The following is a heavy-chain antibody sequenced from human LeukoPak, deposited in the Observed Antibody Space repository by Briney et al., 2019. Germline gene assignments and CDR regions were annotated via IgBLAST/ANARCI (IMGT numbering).Heavy chain of an antibody. Sequence: LRLSCAASGFTFSSYEMNWVRQAPGKGLEWIGEINHSGSTNYNPSLKSRVTISVDTSKNQFSLKLSSVTAADTAVYYCARADWDTAMIDYWGQGTLVTVSS. D-gene: IGHD5-18*01. J-gene: IGHJ4*02. CDR1: GFTFSSYE. CDR3: ARADWDTAMIDY. V-gene: IGHV4-34*01. CDR2: INHSGST.